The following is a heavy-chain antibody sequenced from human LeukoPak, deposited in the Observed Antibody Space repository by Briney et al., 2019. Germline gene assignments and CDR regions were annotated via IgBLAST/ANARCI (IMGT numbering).Heavy chain of an antibody. Sequence: PSETLSLTCTVSGGSVSSSSYYWSWIRQPPGTGLEWIGYIYYTGTTNYNPSLKSRVTISVDTSKNQFSLKLSSVTAADTAVYYCARDNFWSGYYTENWFDPWGQGTLVTVSS. D-gene: IGHD3-3*01. CDR3: ARDNFWSGYYTENWFDP. J-gene: IGHJ5*02. CDR1: GGSVSSSSYY. CDR2: IYYTGTT. V-gene: IGHV4-61*01.